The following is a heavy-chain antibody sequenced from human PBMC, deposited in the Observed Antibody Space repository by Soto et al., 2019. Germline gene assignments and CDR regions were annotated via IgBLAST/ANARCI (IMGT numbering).Heavy chain of an antibody. D-gene: IGHD6-13*01. Sequence: EVQVLESGGGLVQPGGSLRLSCAASGFIFSSYAMSWVRQAPGKGLEWVSVISGTDGGTYYGDSVKGRVTISRDNSKNTLYLQMNSLRAEDTAVYYCAKEMSGYTSSCINYWGQGTLVTVSS. J-gene: IGHJ4*02. V-gene: IGHV3-23*01. CDR2: ISGTDGGT. CDR1: GFIFSSYA. CDR3: AKEMSGYTSSCINY.